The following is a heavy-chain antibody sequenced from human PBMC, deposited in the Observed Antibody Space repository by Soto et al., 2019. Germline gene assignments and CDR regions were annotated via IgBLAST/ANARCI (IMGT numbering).Heavy chain of an antibody. J-gene: IGHJ4*02. D-gene: IGHD3-3*01. CDR1: GFTFSSYA. Sequence: EVQLLESGGGLVQPGGSLRLSCAASGFTFSSYAMRWVRQAPVKGLEWVSAISGSGGSTYYADSVKGRFTISRDNPKNTLYLQMNSQGAEDTTIYYWARRVSWSYYDYWGQGTLFAVAS. CDR2: ISGSGGST. CDR3: ARRVSWSYYDY. V-gene: IGHV3-23*01.